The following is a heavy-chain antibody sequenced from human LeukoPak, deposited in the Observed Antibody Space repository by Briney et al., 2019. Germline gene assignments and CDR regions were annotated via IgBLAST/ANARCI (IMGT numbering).Heavy chain of an antibody. CDR1: GFTFGDYA. Sequence: PGRSLRLSCTASGFTFGDYAMSWVRQAPGKGLEWVGFIRSKAYGGTTEYAASVKGRFTISRDDSKSIAYLKMNSLKTVDTAVYYCTRARRYCDWLLYYFDYWGQGTLVTVSS. D-gene: IGHD3-9*01. V-gene: IGHV3-49*04. J-gene: IGHJ4*02. CDR3: TRARRYCDWLLYYFDY. CDR2: IRSKAYGGTT.